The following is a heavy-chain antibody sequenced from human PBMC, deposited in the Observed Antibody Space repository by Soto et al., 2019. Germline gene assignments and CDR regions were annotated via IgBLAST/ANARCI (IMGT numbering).Heavy chain of an antibody. D-gene: IGHD5-12*01. CDR3: AKYRRTDAEGYRLDF. CDR2: VYYSGST. Sequence: QVQLQESGPGLVRPSETLSLTCTLSGGSISGYYWSWIRQPPGKGLEWIGYVYYSGSTKYNPSLESRVTISVDMSNNQCSLMLTTGTAADTAVYYCAKYRRTDAEGYRLDFWGQGPLVTVSS. V-gene: IGHV4-59*01. CDR1: GGSISGYY. J-gene: IGHJ4*02.